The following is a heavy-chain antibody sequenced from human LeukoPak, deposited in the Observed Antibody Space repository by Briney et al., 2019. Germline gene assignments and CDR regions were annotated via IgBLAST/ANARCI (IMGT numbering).Heavy chain of an antibody. D-gene: IGHD3-22*01. V-gene: IGHV1-69*05. J-gene: IGHJ6*03. Sequence: SVKVSCKASGGTFSSYAMSCVRQAPGQGLEWMGGNIPNFGTANYAQKFQGRVTLTTDESTSTAYMEPSSLRSEDTAVYYCARGRVPGTMIVVVRNYYMDVWGKGTTVTVSS. CDR3: ARGRVPGTMIVVVRNYYMDV. CDR2: NIPNFGTA. CDR1: GGTFSSYA.